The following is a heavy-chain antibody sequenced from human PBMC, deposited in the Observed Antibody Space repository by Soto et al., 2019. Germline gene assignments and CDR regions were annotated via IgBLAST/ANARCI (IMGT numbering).Heavy chain of an antibody. D-gene: IGHD6-19*01. CDR2: IWFDGSNI. CDR1: GFTFSNYG. CDR3: ARDLKGSSGWNAFDY. J-gene: IGHJ4*02. Sequence: QVQLVESGGGLVQPGRSLSLSCAASGFTFSNYGMYWVRQAPGKGLEWVAIIWFDGSNIYYADSVKGRFTISRDNSKNTLYLQMNSLRAEDTAVYYCARDLKGSSGWNAFDYWGQGTLVTVSS. V-gene: IGHV3-33*01.